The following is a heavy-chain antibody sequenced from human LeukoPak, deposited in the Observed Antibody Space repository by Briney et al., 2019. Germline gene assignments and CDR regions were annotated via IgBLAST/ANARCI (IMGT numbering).Heavy chain of an antibody. J-gene: IGHJ4*02. CDR2: IYYSGTT. V-gene: IGHV4-39*07. D-gene: IGHD2-15*01. CDR1: GGSISSSGYY. Sequence: SETLSLTCTVSGGSISSSGYYWGWIRQPPGKGLEWIGIIYYSGTTYYNPSLKSRVTISIDTSKNQFSLKLSSVTAADTAVYFCARNFPGVGCSGGSCYDYWGQGTLVTVSS. CDR3: ARNFPGVGCSGGSCYDY.